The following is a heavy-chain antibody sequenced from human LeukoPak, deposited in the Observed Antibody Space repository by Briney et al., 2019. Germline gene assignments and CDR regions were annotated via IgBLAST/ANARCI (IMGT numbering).Heavy chain of an antibody. CDR1: GYTFTSYG. CDR3: ARAYSTLVRFDP. V-gene: IGHV1-18*01. D-gene: IGHD3-10*01. Sequence: ASVKVSCKASGYTFTSYGISWVRQAPGQGLEWMGWISAYNGNTNYAQKLQGRVTMTTDTSTGTAYMELRSLRSDDTAVYYCARAYSTLVRFDPWGQGTLVTVSS. CDR2: ISAYNGNT. J-gene: IGHJ5*02.